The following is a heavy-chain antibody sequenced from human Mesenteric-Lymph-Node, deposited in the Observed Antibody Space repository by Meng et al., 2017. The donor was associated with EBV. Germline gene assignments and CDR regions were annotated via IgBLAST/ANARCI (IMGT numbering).Heavy chain of an antibody. D-gene: IGHD3-10*01. CDR1: GGSISSSSYY. CDR3: ARVLLRGVILL. J-gene: IGHJ4*02. V-gene: IGHV4-39*07. Sequence: QLQRQESGQGLVKPSETLSLTCTVSGGSISSSSYYWGWIRQPPGQGLEWIGSFYYSGSTYYNPSLKSRVTISEHTSKNQFSLKLSSVTAADTAVYYCARVLLRGVILLWGQGTLVTVSS. CDR2: FYYSGST.